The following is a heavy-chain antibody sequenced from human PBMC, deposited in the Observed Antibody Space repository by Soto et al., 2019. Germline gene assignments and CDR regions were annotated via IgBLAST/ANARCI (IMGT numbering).Heavy chain of an antibody. Sequence: SETLSLTCTVSGGSISSYYWSWIRQPPGKGLEWIGYIYYSGSTNYNPSLKSRVTISVDTSKNQFSLKLSSVTAADTAVYYCARDNRLGVGSWYDYWGQGTLVTVS. J-gene: IGHJ4*02. CDR3: ARDNRLGVGSWYDY. D-gene: IGHD6-13*01. V-gene: IGHV4-59*01. CDR1: GGSISSYY. CDR2: IYYSGST.